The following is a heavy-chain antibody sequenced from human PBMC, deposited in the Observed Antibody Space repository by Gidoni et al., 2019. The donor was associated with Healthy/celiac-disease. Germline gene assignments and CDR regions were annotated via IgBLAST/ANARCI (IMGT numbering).Heavy chain of an antibody. Sequence: QVQPVQSGADVTKPGASVKVPCKASGYTFTSYGISWVRQAPGPGLEWMGWISAYNGNTNYAKKLQGRVTMTTDTSTSTDYMELRSLRSDDTAVYYCARVYDFWSGYYAFDIWGQGTMVTVSS. CDR2: ISAYNGNT. D-gene: IGHD3-3*01. CDR1: GYTFTSYG. V-gene: IGHV1-18*04. CDR3: ARVYDFWSGYYAFDI. J-gene: IGHJ3*02.